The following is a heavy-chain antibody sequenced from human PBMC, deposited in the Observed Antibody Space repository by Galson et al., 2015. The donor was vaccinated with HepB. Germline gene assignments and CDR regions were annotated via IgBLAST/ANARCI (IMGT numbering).Heavy chain of an antibody. J-gene: IGHJ4*02. D-gene: IGHD6-19*01. CDR3: ARDQIAVAGIRFDY. CDR1: GFPLSSQY. Sequence: LRLSCAASGFPLSSQYLTWVRPAPGKGLEWVSVIYTDGSTYYADSVKGRFTISRDNSKNTLYLQMSSLRAEDTAVYYCARDQIAVAGIRFDYWGQGTLVTVSS. V-gene: IGHV3-66*02. CDR2: IYTDGST.